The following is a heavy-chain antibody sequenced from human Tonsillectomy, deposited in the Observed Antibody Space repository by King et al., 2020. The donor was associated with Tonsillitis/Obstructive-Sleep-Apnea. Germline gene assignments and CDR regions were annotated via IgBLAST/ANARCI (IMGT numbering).Heavy chain of an antibody. D-gene: IGHD4/OR15-4a*01. V-gene: IGHV4-39*01. CDR2: IYYSGST. Sequence: QLQESGPGLVKPSETLSLTCSVSGGSISSSSYYWGWIRQPPEKGLEWIGSIYYSGSTYYNPSLKSRVTISVDTSKNQFSLKLSPVTAADTAVYYCARSDSGDLGAFYICGQGTMFSVSS. J-gene: IGHJ3*02. CDR3: ARSDSGDLGAFYI. CDR1: GGSISSSSYY.